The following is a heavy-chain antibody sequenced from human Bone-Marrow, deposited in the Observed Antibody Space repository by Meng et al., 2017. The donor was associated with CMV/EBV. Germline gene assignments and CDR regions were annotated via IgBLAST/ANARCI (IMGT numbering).Heavy chain of an antibody. CDR1: GPISSGDYY. J-gene: IGHJ4*02. CDR3: ARGRYYYDSSGNDY. V-gene: IGHV4-30-4*08. D-gene: IGHD3-22*01. Sequence: SETLSLTCTVSGPISSGDYYWSWIRQAPGKGLEWIGYIYYSGSTYYSPSLKSRVTISLDTSKNHFSLKLSSVTAADTAVYYCARGRYYYDSSGNDYWGQGPLVTVSS. CDR2: IYYSGST.